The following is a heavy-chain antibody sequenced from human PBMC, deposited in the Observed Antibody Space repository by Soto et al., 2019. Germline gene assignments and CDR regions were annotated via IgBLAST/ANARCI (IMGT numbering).Heavy chain of an antibody. V-gene: IGHV3-7*01. CDR3: ARGTIFGVVIIRGGFDY. J-gene: IGHJ4*02. CDR2: IKQDGGEK. Sequence: HPGASLTLSCAASGFTFSSYWISWVRQAPGKGLEWVANIKQDGGEKYYVDSVKGRFTISRDNAKNSLYLQMNSLRAEDTAVYYCARGTIFGVVIIRGGFDYWGQGTLVTVSS. CDR1: GFTFSSYW. D-gene: IGHD3-3*01.